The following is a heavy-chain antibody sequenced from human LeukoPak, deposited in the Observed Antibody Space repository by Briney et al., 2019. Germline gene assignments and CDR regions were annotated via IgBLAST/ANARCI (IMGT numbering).Heavy chain of an antibody. CDR3: AKDVCTSPRCLLYFDS. CDR1: GFAFSNYA. CDR2: ISGFNT. Sequence: RGVSLRLSCTTSGFAFSNYAMNWVRQAPGKGPEWVSGISGFNTYYADSVKGRFTIFRDNSKNVLYLQMDRLRAEDTAVYSCAKDVCTSPRCLLYFDSWGQGTLVTVSS. V-gene: IGHV3-23*01. D-gene: IGHD2-8*01. J-gene: IGHJ4*02.